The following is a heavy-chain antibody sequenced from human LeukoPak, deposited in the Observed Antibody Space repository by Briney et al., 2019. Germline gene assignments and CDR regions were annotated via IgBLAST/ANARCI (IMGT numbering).Heavy chain of an antibody. J-gene: IGHJ3*02. CDR1: GYTFINYY. CDR3: ARDEPLLPRYFDWLLDRKGAFDI. V-gene: IGHV1-46*01. Sequence: GASVKVSCKASGYTFINYYMHWVRQAPGQGLEWMGRINPSGGSTNYAQKFQGRITMTRDTSTSTVYMELSSLRSEDTAVYYCARDEPLLPRYFDWLLDRKGAFDIWGQGTMVTVSS. D-gene: IGHD3-9*01. CDR2: INPSGGST.